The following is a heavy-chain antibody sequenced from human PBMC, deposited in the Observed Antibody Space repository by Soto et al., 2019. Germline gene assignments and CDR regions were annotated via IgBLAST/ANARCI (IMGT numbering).Heavy chain of an antibody. CDR3: ARGGRSRFLGGLSRGMAV. V-gene: IGHV3-21*01. CDR2: ISSTSSSI. CDR1: EGTISSYS. Sequence: GGPKRLSYTASEGTISSYSVNWVRKAQGKGLEWVSCISSTSSSIYYADSVKGGFTISRDNAKNSLYLKMNSLRAEDTAVYSCARGGRSRFLGGLSRGMAVWGKGTTVPVSS. J-gene: IGHJ6*04. D-gene: IGHD3-3*01.